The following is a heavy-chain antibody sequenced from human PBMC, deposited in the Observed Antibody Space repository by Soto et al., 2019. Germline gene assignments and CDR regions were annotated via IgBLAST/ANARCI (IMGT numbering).Heavy chain of an antibody. Sequence: EVQLLESGGGLVQPGGSLRLSCAASGFTFSSYAMSWVRQAPGKGLEWVSAISGSGGSTYYADSVKGRFTISRDNSTNALYLQMNCLRADDTAVYYCAQSVAAAGTLGFDPWGQGTLVTVSS. J-gene: IGHJ5*02. CDR2: ISGSGGST. V-gene: IGHV3-23*01. CDR1: GFTFSSYA. D-gene: IGHD6-13*01. CDR3: AQSVAAAGTLGFDP.